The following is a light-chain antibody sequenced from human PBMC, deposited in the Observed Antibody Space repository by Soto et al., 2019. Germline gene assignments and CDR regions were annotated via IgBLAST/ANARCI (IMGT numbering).Light chain of an antibody. Sequence: DIQMTQSPSTLYASVGDKVTITCRASQSLSKWLAWYQQKPGKAPKLLIYQASNLEDGVPSRFSGSGSGTEFTLTISGLQPDDFATYFCQQYNIFPLTFGGGTKVEIK. CDR2: QAS. CDR1: QSLSKW. V-gene: IGKV1-5*03. CDR3: QQYNIFPLT. J-gene: IGKJ4*01.